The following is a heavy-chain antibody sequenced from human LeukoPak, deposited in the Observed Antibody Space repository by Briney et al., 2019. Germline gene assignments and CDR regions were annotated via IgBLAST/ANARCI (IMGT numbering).Heavy chain of an antibody. D-gene: IGHD5-18*01. CDR2: INHSGST. Sequence: PSETLSLTCAVYGGSLSGYYWSWIRQPPRKGLEWIGEINHSGSTNYNPSLKSRVTISVDTSKNQFSLKLSSVTAADTAVYYCARDGRLWLPFDYWGQGTLVTVSS. CDR1: GGSLSGYY. CDR3: ARDGRLWLPFDY. J-gene: IGHJ4*02. V-gene: IGHV4-34*01.